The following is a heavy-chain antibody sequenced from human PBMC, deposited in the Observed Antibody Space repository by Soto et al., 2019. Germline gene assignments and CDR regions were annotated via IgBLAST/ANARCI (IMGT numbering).Heavy chain of an antibody. V-gene: IGHV1-69*05. D-gene: IGHD5-18*01. J-gene: IGHJ6*02. CDR3: AGDVIGATAMVLGYCYGMDV. Sequence: QVQLVQSGAEVKKPGSSVKVSCKASGGTFSSYAISWVRQTPGQGLEWMGGILPIFGAAYYAQKFQGRVTITSDESTSTADMELSSLRSEDRAVYYCAGDVIGATAMVLGYCYGMDVWGQGPTVSVCS. CDR1: GGTFSSYA. CDR2: ILPIFGAA.